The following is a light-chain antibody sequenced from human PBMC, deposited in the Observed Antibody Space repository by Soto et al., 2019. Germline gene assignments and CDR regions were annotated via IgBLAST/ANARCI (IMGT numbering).Light chain of an antibody. Sequence: EIVLTQSPGTLSLSPGEXXXXSXXASQSIGSXXLAWYQQKPGQAPRLLIYGASSRATGIPDRFSGSGSGTDFSLTISRLXPEXXXXXXXXXXXXXPXXTFGQGTKLEIK. CDR2: GAS. V-gene: IGKV3-20*01. CDR3: XXXXXXPXXT. CDR1: QSIGSXX. J-gene: IGKJ2*01.